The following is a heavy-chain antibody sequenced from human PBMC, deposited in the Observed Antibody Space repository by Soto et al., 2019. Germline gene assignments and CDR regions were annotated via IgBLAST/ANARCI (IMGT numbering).Heavy chain of an antibody. CDR3: ARLNSSGYYYYYGMDV. J-gene: IGHJ6*02. CDR2: IDPSDSYT. D-gene: IGHD6-19*01. V-gene: IGHV5-10-1*01. CDR1: GYSFTSYL. Sequence: GESLKISCKVSGYSFTSYLIRCVRQMPGKGLEWMGRIDPSDSYTNYSPSFQGHVTISAHNSISTAYLQWSSLKASDTAMYYCARLNSSGYYYYYGMDVWGQGTTVTVSS.